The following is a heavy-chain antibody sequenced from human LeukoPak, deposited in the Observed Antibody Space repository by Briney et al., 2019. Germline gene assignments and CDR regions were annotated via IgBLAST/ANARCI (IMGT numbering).Heavy chain of an antibody. CDR3: VKSDWFDP. CDR1: GFAISSYW. V-gene: IGHV3-74*01. Sequence: GGSLRLSCAASGFAISSYWMSWVRQAPGKGLVWVARVKYDGTVTTYADFVKGRFTISKDSAKNTLYLQMNSLRAENTGVYYCVKSDWFDPWGQGTLVTVSS. CDR2: VKYDGTVT. J-gene: IGHJ5*02.